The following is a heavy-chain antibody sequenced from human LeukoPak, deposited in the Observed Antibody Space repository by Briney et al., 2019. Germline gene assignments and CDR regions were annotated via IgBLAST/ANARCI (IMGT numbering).Heavy chain of an antibody. J-gene: IGHJ4*02. Sequence: ASVKVSCKASGYTFTSYAMNWVRQAPGQGLEWMGWINPNSGGTNYAQKFQGRVTMTRDTSISTAYMELSRLRSDDTAVYYCASKDRSGWYGEGIFDYWGQGTLVTVSS. CDR3: ASKDRSGWYGEGIFDY. CDR1: GYTFTSYA. V-gene: IGHV1-2*02. CDR2: INPNSGGT. D-gene: IGHD6-19*01.